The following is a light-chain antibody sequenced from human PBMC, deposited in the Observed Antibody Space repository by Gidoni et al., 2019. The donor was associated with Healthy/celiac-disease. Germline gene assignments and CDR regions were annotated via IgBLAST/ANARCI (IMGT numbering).Light chain of an antibody. CDR1: QSISSW. V-gene: IGKV1-5*03. CDR2: KAS. J-gene: IGKJ2*01. Sequence: DIQMTQSPSTLSASVGDSVTTTCRASQSISSWLAWYPQKPGKAPKLLIYKASSLESGVPSRFRGSGSGTEFTLTISSMQPDDFATYYCQQYNNYLYTFGQGTKLEIK. CDR3: QQYNNYLYT.